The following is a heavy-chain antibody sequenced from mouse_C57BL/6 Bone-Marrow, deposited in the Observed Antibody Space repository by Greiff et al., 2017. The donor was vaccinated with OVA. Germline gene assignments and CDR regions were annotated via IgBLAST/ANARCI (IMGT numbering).Heavy chain of an antibody. CDR3: ARVSNYPYAMDY. CDR1: GYAFSSSW. CDR2: IYPGDGDT. V-gene: IGHV1-82*01. Sequence: QVQLQQSGPELVKPGASVKISCKASGYAFSSSWMNWVKQRPGKGLEWIGRIYPGDGDTNYNGKFKGKATLTADKSSSTAYMQLSSLTSEDSAVYFCARVSNYPYAMDYWGQGTSVTVSS. J-gene: IGHJ4*01. D-gene: IGHD2-5*01.